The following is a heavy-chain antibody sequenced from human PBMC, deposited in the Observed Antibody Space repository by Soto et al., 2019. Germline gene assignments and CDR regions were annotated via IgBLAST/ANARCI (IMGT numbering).Heavy chain of an antibody. V-gene: IGHV3-21*01. D-gene: IGHD3-22*01. J-gene: IGHJ6*02. Sequence: GGSLRLSCAASGFTFSSYSMNWVRQAPGKGLEWVSSISSSSSYIYYADSVKGRFTISRDNAKNSLYLQMNSLRAEDTAVYYCARGSGRGITMIVVVMYYYGMDVWGQGTTVTVSS. CDR3: ARGSGRGITMIVVVMYYYGMDV. CDR1: GFTFSSYS. CDR2: ISSSSSYI.